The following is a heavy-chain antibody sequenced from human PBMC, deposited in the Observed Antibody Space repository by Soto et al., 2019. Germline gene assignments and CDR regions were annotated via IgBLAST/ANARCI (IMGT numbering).Heavy chain of an antibody. V-gene: IGHV4-59*11. CDR3: VLYSTSWYPSQDY. Sequence: SETLSLTCTVSGGSISSHYWNWIRQPPGEGLEWIGNVHYSGNINYSPSLKSRVTISVDTSKSQFSLKLSSVTAADTAVYYCVLYSTSWYPSQDYWGQGTLVTVSS. D-gene: IGHD6-13*01. CDR2: VHYSGNI. CDR1: GGSISSHY. J-gene: IGHJ4*02.